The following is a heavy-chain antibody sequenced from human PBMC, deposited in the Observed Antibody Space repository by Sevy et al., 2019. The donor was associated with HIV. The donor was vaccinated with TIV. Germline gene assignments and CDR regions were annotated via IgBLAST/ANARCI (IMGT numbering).Heavy chain of an antibody. Sequence: SETLSLTCAVSGGSISSGGYSWSWIRQPPGKGLEWIGYIYHSGSTYYNPSLKSRVTISVDRSKNQFSLKLSSVTAADTAVYYCARGAIDGYFDYWGQGTLVTVSS. D-gene: IGHD3-22*01. CDR1: GGSISSGGYS. CDR2: IYHSGST. J-gene: IGHJ4*02. V-gene: IGHV4-30-2*01. CDR3: ARGAIDGYFDY.